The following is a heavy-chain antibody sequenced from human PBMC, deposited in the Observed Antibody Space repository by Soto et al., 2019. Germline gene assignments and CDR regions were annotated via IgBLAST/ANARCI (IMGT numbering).Heavy chain of an antibody. CDR1: GGSISSYY. D-gene: IGHD4-17*01. CDR2: IYYSGST. CDR3: ARQKVSRFYGEVDFFDY. Sequence: SETLSLTCIVSGGSISSYYWSWIRQPPGKGLEWIGYIYYSGSTNYNPSLKSRVTISVDTSKNQFSLKLSSVTAADTAVYYCARQKVSRFYGEVDFFDYWGLGTLVTVSS. V-gene: IGHV4-59*01. J-gene: IGHJ4*02.